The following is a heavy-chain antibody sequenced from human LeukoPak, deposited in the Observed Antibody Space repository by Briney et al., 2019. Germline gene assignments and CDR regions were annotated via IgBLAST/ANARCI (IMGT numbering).Heavy chain of an antibody. J-gene: IGHJ6*03. CDR2: IYSGGST. CDR1: GFTVSSNY. Sequence: PGGSLRLSCAASGFTVSSNYMSWVRQTPGKGLEWVSVIYSGGSTYYADSVKGRFTISRDNSKNTLYLQMNSLRAEDTAVYYCARDDGDYYYMDVWGKGTTVTISS. V-gene: IGHV3-53*01. D-gene: IGHD4-17*01. CDR3: ARDDGDYYYMDV.